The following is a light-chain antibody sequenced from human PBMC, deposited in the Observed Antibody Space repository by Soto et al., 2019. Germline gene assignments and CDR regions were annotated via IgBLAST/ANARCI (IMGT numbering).Light chain of an antibody. J-gene: IGKJ3*01. CDR2: GAS. CDR3: QKYNNWPFT. CDR1: QSVSSN. V-gene: IGKV3-15*01. Sequence: EIVMTQSPATLSVSPGERATLSCRASQSVSSNLAWYQQKPGQAPRLLIYGASTRTTGIPARFSGSGSGTEFNQPIRSLQSKDFAVYYCQKYNNWPFTFGPGTKVNIK.